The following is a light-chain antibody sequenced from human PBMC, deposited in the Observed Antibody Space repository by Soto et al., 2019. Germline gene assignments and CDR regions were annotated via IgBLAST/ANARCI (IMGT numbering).Light chain of an antibody. J-gene: IGKJ1*01. CDR2: WAS. Sequence: DIVMTQSPDSLAVSLGERATINCRSSQSVLYSSNNKNYLAWYQQKPGQPPKLLISWASTRESGVPDRFSASGSGTDFTLTISSLQAEDVAVYYCQHYYSTPRTFGQGTKVEIK. CDR3: QHYYSTPRT. V-gene: IGKV4-1*01. CDR1: QSVLYSSNNKNY.